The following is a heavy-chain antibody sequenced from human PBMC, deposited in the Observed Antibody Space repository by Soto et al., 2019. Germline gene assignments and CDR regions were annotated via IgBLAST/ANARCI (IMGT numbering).Heavy chain of an antibody. CDR2: ISSSSSTI. Sequence: GGSLRLSCAASGFTFSSYSMNWVRQAPGKGLEWVSYISSSSSTIYYADSVKGRFTISRDNAKNSLYLQMNSLRAEDTAVYYCARDPPGAGSRAFDIWGQGTMVTVSS. CDR3: ARDPPGAGSRAFDI. V-gene: IGHV3-48*01. CDR1: GFTFSSYS. J-gene: IGHJ3*02. D-gene: IGHD3-10*01.